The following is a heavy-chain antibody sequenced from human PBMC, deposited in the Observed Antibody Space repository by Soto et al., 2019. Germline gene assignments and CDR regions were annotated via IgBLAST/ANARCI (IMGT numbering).Heavy chain of an antibody. J-gene: IGHJ4*02. Sequence: SETLSLTCTVSGGSISIYYWSWIRQPPGKGLEWIGCIYYSGSTNYNPSPKSRVTISVDTSKNQFSLKLSSVTAADTAVYYCARVARYTDLTIFDYWGQGTLVTVSS. CDR3: ARVARYTDLTIFDY. CDR1: GGSISIYY. D-gene: IGHD3-16*02. CDR2: IYYSGST. V-gene: IGHV4-59*01.